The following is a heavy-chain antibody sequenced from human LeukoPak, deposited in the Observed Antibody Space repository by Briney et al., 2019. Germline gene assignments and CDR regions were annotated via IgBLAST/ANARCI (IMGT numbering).Heavy chain of an antibody. V-gene: IGHV3-48*03. J-gene: IGHJ3*02. CDR3: ASLWDYYDSSGYGGYAFDI. CDR2: ISSSGSTI. D-gene: IGHD3-22*01. CDR1: GFTFSSYE. Sequence: PGGSLRLSCAASGFTFSSYEMNWVRQAPGKGLEWVSYISSSGSTIYYADSVKGRFTISRDNAKNSLYLQMNSLRAEDTAVYYCASLWDYYDSSGYGGYAFDIWGQGTMVTVSS.